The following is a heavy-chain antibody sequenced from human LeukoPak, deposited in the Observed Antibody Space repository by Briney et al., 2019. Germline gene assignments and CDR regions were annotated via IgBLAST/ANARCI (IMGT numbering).Heavy chain of an antibody. CDR1: GYTFTSYY. J-gene: IGHJ4*02. V-gene: IGHV1-2*02. D-gene: IGHD2-15*01. Sequence: GASVKVSCKASGYTFTSYYMHWVRQAPGQGLEWMGWINPNSGGTNYAQKFQGRVTMTRDTSISTAYMELSRLRSDDTAVYYCARVPVVVAAIGLPDYWGQGTLVTVSS. CDR3: ARVPVVVAAIGLPDY. CDR2: INPNSGGT.